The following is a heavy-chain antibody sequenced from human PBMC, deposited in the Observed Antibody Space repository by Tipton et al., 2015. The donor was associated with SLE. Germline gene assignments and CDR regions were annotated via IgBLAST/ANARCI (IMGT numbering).Heavy chain of an antibody. D-gene: IGHD6-19*01. CDR3: VRGVGGPTFTFWFDA. Sequence: TLSLTCTVSGASISGGGDYWSWIRQDPGKGLEWIGYVYYTGNTYYNPSTFYNPSLKSRVTISIDTSKNQSSLKLSSVTAADTAVYYCVRGVGGPTFTFWFDAWGQGALVIVSS. J-gene: IGHJ5*02. CDR1: GASISGGGDY. CDR2: VYYTGNT. V-gene: IGHV4-31*03.